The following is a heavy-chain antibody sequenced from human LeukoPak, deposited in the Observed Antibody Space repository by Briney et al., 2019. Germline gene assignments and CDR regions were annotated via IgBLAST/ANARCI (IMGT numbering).Heavy chain of an antibody. V-gene: IGHV1-2*06. D-gene: IGHD1-26*01. CDR2: INPNSGGT. CDR3: ARPSGSYYGSIDY. CDR1: GYTFTGYY. J-gene: IGHJ4*02. Sequence: GASVKVSCKASGYTFTGYYMHWVRQAPGQGLEWMGRINPNSGGTNYAQKFQGRVTMTRDTSISTAYRELSRLRSDDTAVYYCARPSGSYYGSIDYWGQGTLVTVSS.